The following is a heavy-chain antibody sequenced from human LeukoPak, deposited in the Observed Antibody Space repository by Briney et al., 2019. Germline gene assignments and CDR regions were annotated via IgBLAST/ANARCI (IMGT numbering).Heavy chain of an antibody. CDR2: IYNGVNT. Sequence: SETLSLTCTVSGASVSSASYWTWIRQPPGKGVEWIAHIYNGVNTNYNPSLKSRLTISVDTSKNQFSLRLSSVTAADTAMYYCARDSYSSDATGYYLYYYGLDVWGQGTTVTVSS. D-gene: IGHD3-9*01. CDR3: ARDSYSSDATGYYLYYYGLDV. CDR1: GASVSSASY. V-gene: IGHV4-61*01. J-gene: IGHJ6*02.